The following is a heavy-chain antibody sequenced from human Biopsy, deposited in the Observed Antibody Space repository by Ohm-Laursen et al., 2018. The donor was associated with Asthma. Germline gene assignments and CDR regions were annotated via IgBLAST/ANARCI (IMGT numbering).Heavy chain of an antibody. CDR1: AFTFSTYG. CDR3: AKGGGDIVVVISATTLDY. V-gene: IGHV3-21*04. Sequence: SLRLSCTASAFTFSTYGMNWVRQAPGKGLEWVASTSSSSSYIYYADSVKGRFTISRDNSKNTLYLQMNSLRAEDTAVYYCAKGGGDIVVVISATTLDYWGQGALVTVSS. D-gene: IGHD2-15*01. J-gene: IGHJ4*02. CDR2: TSSSSSYI.